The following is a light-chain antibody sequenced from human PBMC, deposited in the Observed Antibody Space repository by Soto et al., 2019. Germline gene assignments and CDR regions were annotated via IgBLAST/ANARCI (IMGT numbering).Light chain of an antibody. Sequence: YELTQPPSVSVSPGQTASITCSGHKLGNKYACWYQQKPGQSPVLLIYQDTKRPSGIPERFSGSNSGNTATLTISGTQAMDEADYYCQAWDSSTVVFGGGTKLTVL. V-gene: IGLV3-1*01. CDR2: QDT. CDR3: QAWDSSTVV. CDR1: KLGNKY. J-gene: IGLJ2*01.